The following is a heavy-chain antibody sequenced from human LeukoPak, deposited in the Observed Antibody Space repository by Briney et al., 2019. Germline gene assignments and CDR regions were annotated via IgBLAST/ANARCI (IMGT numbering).Heavy chain of an antibody. CDR2: IRYDGSNK. Sequence: GGSLRLSCAASGFTFSSYGMHWVRQAPGKGLEWVAFIRYDGSNKYYADSVKGRFTISRDNSKNTLYLQMNSLRAEDTAVYYCAKDSDYRFGELPSWGQGTLVTVSS. CDR3: AKDSDYRFGELPS. CDR1: GFTFSSYG. V-gene: IGHV3-30*02. J-gene: IGHJ4*02. D-gene: IGHD3-10*01.